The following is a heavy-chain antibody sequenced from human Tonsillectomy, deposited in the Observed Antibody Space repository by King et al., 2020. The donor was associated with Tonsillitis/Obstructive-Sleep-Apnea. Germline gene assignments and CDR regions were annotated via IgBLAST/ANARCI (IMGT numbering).Heavy chain of an antibody. V-gene: IGHV3-30*04. CDR1: GFTFSSYA. J-gene: IGHJ4*02. Sequence: QLVQSGGGVVQPGRSLRLSCAASGFTFSSYALHWVRQAPGKGLEWVAVISYDGSNKYYADSVKGRFTISRDNSKNTLYLQMNSLRADDTAVYYCARGPTYYYASSGDYYFDYWGQGTLVTVSS. CDR3: ARGPTYYYASSGDYYFDY. CDR2: ISYDGSNK. D-gene: IGHD3-22*01.